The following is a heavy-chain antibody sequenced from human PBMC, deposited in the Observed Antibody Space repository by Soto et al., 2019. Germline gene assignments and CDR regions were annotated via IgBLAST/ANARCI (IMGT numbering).Heavy chain of an antibody. V-gene: IGHV1-18*01. CDR3: ERVAASPLVAVAYGMDV. CDR2: ISAYNGNT. J-gene: IGHJ6*02. Sequence: VKVSCKASGYRFTSYGIRWVRQAPGQGLEWIGWISAYNGNTNYAQKLQGRVTMTTDTSTSTDYMELRSLRSDDTAVYYCERVAASPLVAVAYGMDVGGQGTKV. D-gene: IGHD6-19*01. CDR1: GYRFTSYG.